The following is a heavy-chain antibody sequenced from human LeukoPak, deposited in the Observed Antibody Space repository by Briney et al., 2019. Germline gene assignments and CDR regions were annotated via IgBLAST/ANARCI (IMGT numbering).Heavy chain of an antibody. Sequence: SVKVSCKASGGTFSSYAISWVRQAPGQGLEWMGRIIPILGIANYAQKFQGRVTITADKSTSTAYMELSSLRSKDTAVYYCARDAAAADWFDPWGQGTLVTVSS. CDR1: GGTFSSYA. D-gene: IGHD6-13*01. CDR3: ARDAAAADWFDP. V-gene: IGHV1-69*04. CDR2: IIPILGIA. J-gene: IGHJ5*02.